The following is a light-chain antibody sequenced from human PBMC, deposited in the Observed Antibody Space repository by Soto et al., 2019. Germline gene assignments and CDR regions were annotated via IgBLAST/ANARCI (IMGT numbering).Light chain of an antibody. J-gene: IGLJ1*01. CDR2: EVS. CDR3: SSYAGTNHPYV. CDR1: NSDVGAYNY. Sequence: QSALTQPPSASGSPGQSVTISYTGTNSDVGAYNYVSWYQQHPGKAPKLMISEVSKRPSGVPDRFSGSKSGNTASLTVSGLQAEDEADYYCSSYAGTNHPYVFGTGTKV. V-gene: IGLV2-8*01.